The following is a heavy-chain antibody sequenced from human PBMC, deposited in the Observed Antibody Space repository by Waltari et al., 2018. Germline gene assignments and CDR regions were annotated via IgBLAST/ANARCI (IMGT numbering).Heavy chain of an antibody. CDR3: AKDLGPHYFYGMDV. V-gene: IGHV3-23*01. CDR2: ISTSDTST. J-gene: IGHJ6*02. Sequence: GWVSGISTSDTSTYYADSVKGRFTISRDNSKNTLYLQMDSLRAEDTALYYCAKDLGPHYFYGMDVWGQGTTVTVSS.